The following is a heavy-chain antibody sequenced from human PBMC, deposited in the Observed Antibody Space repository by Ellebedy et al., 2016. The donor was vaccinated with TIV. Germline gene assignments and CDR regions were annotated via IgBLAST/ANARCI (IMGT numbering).Heavy chain of an antibody. CDR2: ISSNGGST. J-gene: IGHJ4*02. V-gene: IGHV3-64*04. Sequence: GESLKISXSASGFTFSSYAMHWVRQAPGKGLEYVSAISSNGGSTYYADSVKGRFTISRDNSKNTLYLQMNSLRAEDTAVYYCARDPGSMALDYWGQGTLVTVSS. D-gene: IGHD2-8*01. CDR1: GFTFSSYA. CDR3: ARDPGSMALDY.